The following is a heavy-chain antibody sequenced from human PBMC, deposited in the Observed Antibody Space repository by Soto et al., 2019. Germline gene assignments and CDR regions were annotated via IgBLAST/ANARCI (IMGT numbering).Heavy chain of an antibody. J-gene: IGHJ2*01. Sequence: VQLVESGGGLVQPGGSLRLSCAASGFTFSSYSMNWVRQAPGKGLEWVSYISSSSSTIYYADSVKGRFTISRDNAKNSLYLQMNSLRAEDTAVYYCARDYGGYDSIHWYFDLWGRGTLVTVSS. CDR2: ISSSSSTI. CDR3: ARDYGGYDSIHWYFDL. D-gene: IGHD5-12*01. V-gene: IGHV3-48*01. CDR1: GFTFSSYS.